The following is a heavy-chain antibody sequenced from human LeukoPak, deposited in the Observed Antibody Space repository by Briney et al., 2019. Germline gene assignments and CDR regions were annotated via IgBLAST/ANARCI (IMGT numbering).Heavy chain of an antibody. CDR3: ANVPLGGYSYGWAPFDY. CDR2: ISGSGGST. V-gene: IGHV3-23*01. CDR1: GFTFSSYA. D-gene: IGHD5-18*01. J-gene: IGHJ4*02. Sequence: QPGGSLRLSCAASGFTFSSYAMSWVRQAPGRWLEWVSAISGSGGSTYYADSVKGRFTIPRDNSKNTLYLQMNRLRAEDTAVYYCANVPLGGYSYGWAPFDYWGQGTLVTVSS.